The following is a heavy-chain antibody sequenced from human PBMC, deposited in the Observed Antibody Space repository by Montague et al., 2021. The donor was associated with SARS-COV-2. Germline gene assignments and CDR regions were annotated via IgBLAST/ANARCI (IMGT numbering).Heavy chain of an antibody. D-gene: IGHD4-17*01. V-gene: IGHV4-59*01. Sequence: SETLSLTCTVSGGSISSYYWSWIRQPPGKGLEWIGYIYYSGSTNYNPSLKSRVTISVDTSKNQFSLKLSSVTAADTAVYYCARYTRQIRLIVFDYGMDVWGQGTTVTVS. J-gene: IGHJ6*02. CDR3: ARYTRQIRLIVFDYGMDV. CDR1: GGSISSYY. CDR2: IYYSGST.